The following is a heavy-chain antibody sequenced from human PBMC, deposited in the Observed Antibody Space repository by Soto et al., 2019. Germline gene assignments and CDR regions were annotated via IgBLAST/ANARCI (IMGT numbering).Heavy chain of an antibody. CDR1: GGSLSRYH. Sequence: SGTLFLTCTVSGGSLSRYHWSWIRQPPGKGLEWVGYIYYSGSTNYNPSLKSRVTISVDRSKNQFSLKLSSVTAADTAVYYCARGGVDYYDSSGYYFSPYYFDYWGQGTLVTVPQ. CDR2: IYYSGST. D-gene: IGHD3-22*01. J-gene: IGHJ4*02. CDR3: ARGGVDYYDSSGYYFSPYYFDY. V-gene: IGHV4-59*12.